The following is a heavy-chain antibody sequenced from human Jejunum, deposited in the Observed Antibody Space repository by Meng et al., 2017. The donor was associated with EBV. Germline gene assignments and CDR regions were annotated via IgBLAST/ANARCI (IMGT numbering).Heavy chain of an antibody. V-gene: IGHV4-34*10. D-gene: IGHD5-12*01. CDR3: ARLRVDPFDNWFDP. J-gene: IGHJ5*02. CDR2: IDQYGRA. CDR1: GESFTDYS. Sequence: QGQLQESGPGLVKPSETLSLTCVVYGESFTDYSWGWIRQPPGKGPQWIGEIDQYGRANNNPSLKSRLTMSVDTSKNQFSLKLNSVTAADTAVYYCARLRVDPFDNWFDPWGQGILVTVFS.